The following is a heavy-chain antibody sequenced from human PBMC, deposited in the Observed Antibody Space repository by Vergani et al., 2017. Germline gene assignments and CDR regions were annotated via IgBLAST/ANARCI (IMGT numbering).Heavy chain of an antibody. J-gene: IGHJ5*02. V-gene: IGHV4-61*02. CDR3: ARRAQEAVFDP. CDR1: GGSISSGSYY. Sequence: QVQLQESGPGLVKPSQTLSLTCTVSGGSISSGSYYWSWIRQPAGKGLEWIGRIYTSGSTNYNPSLKSRVTISVDTSKNQFSLKLSSVTAADTAVYYCARRAQEAVFDPWGQGSLVIVSS. CDR2: IYTSGST.